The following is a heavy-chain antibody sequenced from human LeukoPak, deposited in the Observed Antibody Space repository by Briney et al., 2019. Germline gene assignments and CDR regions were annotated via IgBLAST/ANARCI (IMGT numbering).Heavy chain of an antibody. D-gene: IGHD5-24*01. CDR3: TRITIHGNSDY. CDR1: GGSFSGYY. V-gene: IGHV4-34*01. J-gene: IGHJ4*02. CDR2: INHSGST. Sequence: SETLSLTCAVYGGSFSGYYWSWIRQPPGKGLEWIGEINHSGSTNYNPSLKSRVTFSLDMSKNQFSLKLDSVTAADTAMYYCTRITIHGNSDYWGQGTLVTVSS.